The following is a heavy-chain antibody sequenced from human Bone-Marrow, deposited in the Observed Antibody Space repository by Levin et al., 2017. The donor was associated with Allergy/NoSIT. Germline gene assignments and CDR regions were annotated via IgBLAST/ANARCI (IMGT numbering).Heavy chain of an antibody. Sequence: SETLSLTCTVSGASMNSYYWSWIRQPPGKGLEWIGYTDYNGNTNYHPSLKSRVTISVDTSKNQFSLNLKSVTAADTALYYCARDKSGTYFSFEDWGQGTLVTVSS. CDR2: TDYNGNT. D-gene: IGHD1-26*01. V-gene: IGHV4-59*01. J-gene: IGHJ4*02. CDR1: GASMNSYY. CDR3: ARDKSGTYFSFED.